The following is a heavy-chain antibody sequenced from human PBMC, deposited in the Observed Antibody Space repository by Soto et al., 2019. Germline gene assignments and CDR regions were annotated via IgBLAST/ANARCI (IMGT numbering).Heavy chain of an antibody. CDR1: GYTFTGYY. D-gene: IGHD3-22*01. Sequence: ASVKVSCKASGYTFTGYYMHWVRQAPGQGLEWMGWINPNSGGTNYAQKFQGRATMTRDTSISTAYMELSRLRSDDTAVYYCAREEITMIVVVITGFDYWGQGTLVTVSS. CDR2: INPNSGGT. CDR3: AREEITMIVVVITGFDY. V-gene: IGHV1-2*02. J-gene: IGHJ4*02.